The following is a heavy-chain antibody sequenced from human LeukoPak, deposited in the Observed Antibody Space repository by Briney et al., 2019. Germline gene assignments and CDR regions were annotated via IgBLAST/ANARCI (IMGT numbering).Heavy chain of an antibody. V-gene: IGHV3-30*03. CDR3: AVGGGGDFDY. D-gene: IGHD1-26*01. Sequence: GGSLRLSCAASGFTFSSYWMNWARQAPGKGLEWVAVISYDGSNKYYADSVKGRFTISRDNSKNTLYLQMNSLRAEDTAVYYCAVGGGGDFDYWGQGTLVTVSS. CDR1: GFTFSSYW. J-gene: IGHJ4*02. CDR2: ISYDGSNK.